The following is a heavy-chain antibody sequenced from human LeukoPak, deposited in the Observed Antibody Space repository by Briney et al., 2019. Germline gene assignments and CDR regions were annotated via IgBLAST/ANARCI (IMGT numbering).Heavy chain of an antibody. J-gene: IGHJ4*01. V-gene: IGHV3-30*18. D-gene: IGHD6-19*01. CDR3: AKEGGMAGHFDY. CDR2: ISYDGSNK. Sequence: GGSLRLSCAASGFTFSSYGMHWVRQAPGKGLEWVAVISYDGSNKYYEDYVKGRFTISRDNSKNPLYLQMNSLRAEDTAVYYCAKEGGMAGHFDYWGHGTLVTVSS. CDR1: GFTFSSYG.